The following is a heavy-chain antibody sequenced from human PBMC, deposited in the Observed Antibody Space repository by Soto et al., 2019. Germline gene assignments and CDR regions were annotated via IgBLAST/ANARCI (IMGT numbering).Heavy chain of an antibody. D-gene: IGHD1-26*01. CDR1: GFIFSNYF. CDR2: ITDSGGTS. Sequence: EVQLVDSGGGLVQPGGSLRLSCEASGFIFSNYFMTWVRQAPGKGLEWVSAITDSGGTSYYADSVKGRFTITRDNSKNTLYQQMNSLRAEDTAIYYCAKRPRALLTFDYWGQGTLVTVSS. CDR3: AKRPRALLTFDY. V-gene: IGHV3-23*04. J-gene: IGHJ4*02.